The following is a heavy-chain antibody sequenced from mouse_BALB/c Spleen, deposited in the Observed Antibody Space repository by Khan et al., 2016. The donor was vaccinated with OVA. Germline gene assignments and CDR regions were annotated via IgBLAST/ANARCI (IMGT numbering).Heavy chain of an antibody. J-gene: IGHJ4*01. V-gene: IGHV3-2*02. Sequence: EVQLQESGPGLVKPSQSLSLTCTVTGYSITSDYAWNWLRQFPGNKLEWMGYISYSGSTNYNPSLKSRISITRDTSKNQFFLQLNSVTTEDTATYYCARDGSRYSYAMDYWGQGTSVTVSS. CDR2: ISYSGST. CDR3: ARDGSRYSYAMDY. CDR1: GYSITSDYA. D-gene: IGHD2-3*01.